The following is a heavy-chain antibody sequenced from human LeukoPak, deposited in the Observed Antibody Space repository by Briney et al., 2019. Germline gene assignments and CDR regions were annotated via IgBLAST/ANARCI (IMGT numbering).Heavy chain of an antibody. CDR1: GFTFSNYW. V-gene: IGHV3-7*01. D-gene: IGHD6-19*01. CDR2: IKQDGSEK. J-gene: IGHJ6*02. Sequence: GGSLRLSCAASGFTFSNYWMSWVRQAPGKGLEWVANIKQDGSEKYYVDSVKGPFTISRDNAKNSLYLQMNSLRAEDTAVYDCARSSMWLSYGMDVWGQGTTVTVSS. CDR3: ARSSMWLSYGMDV.